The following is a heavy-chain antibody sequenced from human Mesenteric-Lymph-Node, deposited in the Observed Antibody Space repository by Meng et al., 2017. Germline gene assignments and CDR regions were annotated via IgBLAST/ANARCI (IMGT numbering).Heavy chain of an antibody. CDR3: ARVAAAGNEWFDP. CDR1: GGSISSINW. Sequence: VQLQESGPGLAKPSETLSLTCAVSGGSISSINWWTWVRQPPGKGLEWIGEIYHSGSTNYNPSLKSRVTISVDKSKNQFSLKLSSVTAADTAVYYCARVAAAGNEWFDPWGQGTLVTVSS. D-gene: IGHD6-13*01. V-gene: IGHV4-4*02. J-gene: IGHJ5*02. CDR2: IYHSGST.